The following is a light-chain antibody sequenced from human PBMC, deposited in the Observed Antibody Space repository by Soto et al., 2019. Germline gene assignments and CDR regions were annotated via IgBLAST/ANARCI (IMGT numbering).Light chain of an antibody. J-gene: IGLJ2*01. CDR2: GNS. Sequence: QSVLTQPPSVSGAPGQRVTISCTGSSSNIGAGYDVHWYQQLPGTAPKLLIYGNSNRPSGVPDRFSGSKSGTSASLAITGLQAEDAPHYYRQSYDSSLSVVFGGGTKLAFL. CDR3: QSYDSSLSVV. CDR1: SSNIGAGYD. V-gene: IGLV1-40*01.